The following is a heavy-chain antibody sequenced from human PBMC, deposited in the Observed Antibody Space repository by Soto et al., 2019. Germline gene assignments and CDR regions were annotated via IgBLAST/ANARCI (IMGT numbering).Heavy chain of an antibody. CDR3: ARDNGLAAAGTYYYYGMDV. Sequence: GGSLRLSCAASGFTVSSSYMSWVRQAPRKGLEWVSVIYSGGSTYYADSVKGRFTISRDNSKNTLYLQMNSLRAEDTAVYYCARDNGLAAAGTYYYYGMDVWGQGTTVTVSS. CDR1: GFTVSSSY. J-gene: IGHJ6*02. V-gene: IGHV3-53*01. CDR2: IYSGGST. D-gene: IGHD6-13*01.